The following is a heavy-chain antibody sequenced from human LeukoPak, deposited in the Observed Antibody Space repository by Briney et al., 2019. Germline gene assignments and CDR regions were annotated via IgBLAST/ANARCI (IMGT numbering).Heavy chain of an antibody. V-gene: IGHV3-48*03. CDR2: ISTSGSTI. CDR1: GFTFNIYE. J-gene: IGHJ4*02. D-gene: IGHD2-2*01. Sequence: GGSLRLSCAASGFTFNIYEMNWVRQAPGNGLEWVSYISTSGSTIFYADSVKGRFTISRDNAKNSLYLQMNSLRAEDTAVYFCAREADSTLFDYWGQGTLVTVSS. CDR3: AREADSTLFDY.